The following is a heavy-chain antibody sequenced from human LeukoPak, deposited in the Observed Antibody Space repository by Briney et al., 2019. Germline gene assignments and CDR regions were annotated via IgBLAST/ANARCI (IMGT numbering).Heavy chain of an antibody. D-gene: IGHD3-10*01. Sequence: SETLSLTCTVSGGSISRYYWSWIRRPPGKGLEWIGYIDDSGNTNYNPSLKSQVTISVDKSKNQFSLKLSFVTAADTTMYYCARSDYHNSGSHTVFDAFDIWGQGTRVTVSS. CDR2: IDDSGNT. J-gene: IGHJ3*02. CDR3: ARSDYHNSGSHTVFDAFDI. V-gene: IGHV4-59*01. CDR1: GGSISRYY.